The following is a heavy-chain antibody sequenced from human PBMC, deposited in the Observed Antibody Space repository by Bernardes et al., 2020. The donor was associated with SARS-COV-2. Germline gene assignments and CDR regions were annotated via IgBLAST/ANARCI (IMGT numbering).Heavy chain of an antibody. D-gene: IGHD3-10*01. Sequence: SETLPLTCTVSGGSIGSYYWAWIRQPPGKGLEWIGYIYYSGSTNYNPSLKSRVTISVDRSQNQFSLNLSSVTPADTAVYYCARDLSHLVRRGFDLWGRGTLVTVSS. J-gene: IGHJ2*01. CDR3: ARDLSHLVRRGFDL. CDR2: IYYSGST. V-gene: IGHV4-59*01. CDR1: GGSIGSYY.